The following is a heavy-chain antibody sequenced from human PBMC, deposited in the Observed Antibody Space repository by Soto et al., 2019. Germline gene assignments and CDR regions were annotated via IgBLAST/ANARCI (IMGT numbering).Heavy chain of an antibody. Sequence: GGSLRLSCAASGFTFDDYAMHWVRQAPGKGLEWVSGISWNSGSIGYADSVKGRFTISRDNAKNSLYLQMNSLRAEDTALYYCAKVSSPSYSGSPDYWGRGTLVTVSS. CDR2: ISWNSGSI. CDR3: AKVSSPSYSGSPDY. D-gene: IGHD1-26*01. V-gene: IGHV3-9*01. J-gene: IGHJ4*02. CDR1: GFTFDDYA.